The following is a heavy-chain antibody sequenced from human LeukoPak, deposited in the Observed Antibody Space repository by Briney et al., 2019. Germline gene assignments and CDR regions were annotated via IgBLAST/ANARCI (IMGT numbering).Heavy chain of an antibody. CDR1: GFTFSSSA. CDR2: ISNNGGYT. Sequence: PGGSLRLSCAASGFTFSSSAMSWVRQAPGKGLEWVSAISNNGGYTYYADSVQGRFTISRDNSKNTLYLQMNSLRAEDTAVYYCARGFYCGGDCYGNWFDPWGQGTLVTVSS. V-gene: IGHV3-23*01. J-gene: IGHJ5*02. D-gene: IGHD2-21*02. CDR3: ARGFYCGGDCYGNWFDP.